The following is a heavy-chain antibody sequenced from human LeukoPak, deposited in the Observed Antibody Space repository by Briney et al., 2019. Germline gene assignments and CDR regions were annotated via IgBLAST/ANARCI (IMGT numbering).Heavy chain of an antibody. Sequence: ASVKVSCKASGYTFTRYGISWVRQAPGQGLEWMGWMSAYNVNTNYAQKLQGRVTMTTDTSTSTAYMELRSLRSDDTAVYYCAREMVGATANWFDPWGQGTLVTVSS. CDR1: GYTFTRYG. V-gene: IGHV1-18*01. CDR3: AREMVGATANWFDP. CDR2: MSAYNVNT. D-gene: IGHD1-26*01. J-gene: IGHJ5*02.